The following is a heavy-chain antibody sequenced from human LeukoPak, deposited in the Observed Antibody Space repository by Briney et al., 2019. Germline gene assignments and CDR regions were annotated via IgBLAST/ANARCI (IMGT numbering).Heavy chain of an antibody. V-gene: IGHV1-24*01. J-gene: IGHJ3*02. D-gene: IGHD3-10*01. Sequence: ASVKVSCKVSGYTLTELSMHWVRQAPGKGLEWMGGFDPEDGETIYAQKFQGRVTMTEDTSTDTAYMELSSLRSEDTAVYYCARAHSVTMVRGVRNDAFDIWGQGTMVTVSS. CDR1: GYTLTELS. CDR3: ARAHSVTMVRGVRNDAFDI. CDR2: FDPEDGET.